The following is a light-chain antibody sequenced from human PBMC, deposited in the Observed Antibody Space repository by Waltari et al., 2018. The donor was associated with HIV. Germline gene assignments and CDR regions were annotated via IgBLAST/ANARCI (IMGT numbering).Light chain of an antibody. CDR1: SSDVGGYNY. J-gene: IGLJ3*02. CDR2: DVS. CDR3: NSFTSSSTWV. Sequence: SPGQSITISCTGTSSDVGGYNYVSWYQQHPGKAPKLMIYDVSKRPSGVSNRFSGSKSGNTASLTISGLQAEDEADYYCNSFTSSSTWVFGGGTKLTVL. V-gene: IGLV2-14*03.